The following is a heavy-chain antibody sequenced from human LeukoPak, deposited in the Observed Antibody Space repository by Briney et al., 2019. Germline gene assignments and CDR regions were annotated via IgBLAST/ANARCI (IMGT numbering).Heavy chain of an antibody. Sequence: SETLSLTCTVSGGSISTYYWSWIRQPPGKGLEWLGYIYNSGSTNYNPSLKSRVTISVDTAKNQFSLKLSSVTAADTAVYYCARHSPYGDFGDYWGQGTLVTVSS. CDR2: IYNSGST. D-gene: IGHD4-17*01. J-gene: IGHJ4*02. CDR3: ARHSPYGDFGDY. V-gene: IGHV4-59*08. CDR1: GGSISTYY.